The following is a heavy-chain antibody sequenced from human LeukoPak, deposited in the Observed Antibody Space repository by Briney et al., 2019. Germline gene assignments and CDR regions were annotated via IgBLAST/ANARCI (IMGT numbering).Heavy chain of an antibody. J-gene: IGHJ4*02. Sequence: GGSLRLSCAASGFTFSSYAMNWVRQAPGKGLEWVSYISSSGSTIYYADSVKGRFTISRDNAKNSLYLQMNSLRAEDTAVYYCARRYCSSTSCTLDYWGQGTLVTVSS. V-gene: IGHV3-48*03. CDR1: GFTFSSYA. CDR2: ISSSGSTI. D-gene: IGHD2-2*01. CDR3: ARRYCSSTSCTLDY.